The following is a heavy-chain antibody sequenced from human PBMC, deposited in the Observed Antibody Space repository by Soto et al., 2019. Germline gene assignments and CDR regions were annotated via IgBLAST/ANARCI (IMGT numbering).Heavy chain of an antibody. CDR3: AREGRGFLEWLIPYGMDV. Sequence: EVQLVESGGGLVQPGGSLRLSCAASGITFSGYWMHWVRQAPGKGLVWVSRINSDGSSTSYADSVKGRFTISRDNAKNTLYLQMNSLRAEDTAVYYCAREGRGFLEWLIPYGMDVWGQGTTVTVSS. CDR1: GITFSGYW. V-gene: IGHV3-74*01. D-gene: IGHD3-3*01. J-gene: IGHJ6*02. CDR2: INSDGSST.